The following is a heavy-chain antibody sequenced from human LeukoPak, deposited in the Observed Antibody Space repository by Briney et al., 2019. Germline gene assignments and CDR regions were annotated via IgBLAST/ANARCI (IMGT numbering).Heavy chain of an antibody. CDR3: ARDTHLGY. CDR2: IYYSGSA. D-gene: IGHD5-18*01. J-gene: IGHJ4*02. CDR1: GGSISSYH. V-gene: IGHV4-59*08. Sequence: SETLSLTCTVSGGSISSYHWSWIRQPPGKGLEWIGYIYYSGSANYNPSLKSRVTIPVETSKNQFSLKLSSVTAADAAVYYCARDTHLGYWGQGTLVTVSS.